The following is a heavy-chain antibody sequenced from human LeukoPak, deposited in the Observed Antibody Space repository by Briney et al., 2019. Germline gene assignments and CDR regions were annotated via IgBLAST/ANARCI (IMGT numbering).Heavy chain of an antibody. J-gene: IGHJ4*02. CDR2: IDPSDSET. D-gene: IGHD7-27*01. V-gene: IGHV5-51*01. Sequence: GESLKISCKASGCSFTSYWIGWVRHMPGKGLEWMGIIDPSDSETRYTPSFQGQVTISVDKSLTTAYLQWNSLKASDTAMYYCARQTAMGRSGDYWGQGTLVTVSS. CDR1: GCSFTSYW. CDR3: ARQTAMGRSGDY.